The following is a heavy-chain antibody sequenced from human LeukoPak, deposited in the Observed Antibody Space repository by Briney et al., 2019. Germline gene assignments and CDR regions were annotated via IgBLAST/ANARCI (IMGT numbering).Heavy chain of an antibody. CDR2: FSRSGPDT. D-gene: IGHD6-13*01. CDR3: AKGALGSWYYFDY. J-gene: IGHJ4*02. Sequence: HPGGSLRLSCVASGFTFGSSAMSWVRLAPGKGPEWVSTFSRSGPDTYYADSVKGRFTIFRDNSKNALYLQMNSLRDEDTAVYYCAKGALGSWYYFDYWGRGTLVTVSS. CDR1: GFTFGSSA. V-gene: IGHV3-23*01.